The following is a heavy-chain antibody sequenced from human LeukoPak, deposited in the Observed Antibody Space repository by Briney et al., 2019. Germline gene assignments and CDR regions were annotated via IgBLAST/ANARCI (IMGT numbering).Heavy chain of an antibody. CDR2: FKSKAGGGTR. V-gene: IGHV3-15*01. D-gene: IGHD6-13*01. CDR3: TSGLRVAAAASVGTPPSRASAYY. Sequence: GSLRLSCATSGFTFSNCWMTWVRQAPGKGLERVGRFKSKAGGGTRDYAAPVKGRFTISRDDSKNTLYLQMNSLKTEDTAVYYCTSGLRVAAAASVGTPPSRASAYYWGQGTLVTVSS. CDR1: GFTFSNCW. J-gene: IGHJ4*02.